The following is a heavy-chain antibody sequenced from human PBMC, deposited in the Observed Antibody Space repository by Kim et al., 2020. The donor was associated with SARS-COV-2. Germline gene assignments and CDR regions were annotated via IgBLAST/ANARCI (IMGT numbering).Heavy chain of an antibody. D-gene: IGHD6-13*01. V-gene: IGHV3-21*01. J-gene: IGHJ3*02. CDR1: GFTFSSYS. Sequence: GGSLRLSCAASGFTFSSYSMNWVRQAPGKGLEWVSSISSSSSYIYYADSVKGRFTISRDNAKNSLYLQMNSLRAEDTAVYYCARLRSSSWYAFDIWGQGTMVTVSS. CDR2: ISSSSSYI. CDR3: ARLRSSSWYAFDI.